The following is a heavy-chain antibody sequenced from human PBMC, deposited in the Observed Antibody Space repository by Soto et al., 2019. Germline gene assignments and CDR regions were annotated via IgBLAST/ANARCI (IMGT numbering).Heavy chain of an antibody. D-gene: IGHD6-6*01. CDR2: INPNSGGT. J-gene: IGHJ4*02. Sequence: ASVKVSCKASGYTFTGYYMHWVRQAPGQGLEWMGWINPNSGGTNYAQKFQGRVTMTRDTSISTAYMELSRLRSDDTAVYYCARAVYSSSPFDYWGQGTLVTVSS. V-gene: IGHV1-2*02. CDR1: GYTFTGYY. CDR3: ARAVYSSSPFDY.